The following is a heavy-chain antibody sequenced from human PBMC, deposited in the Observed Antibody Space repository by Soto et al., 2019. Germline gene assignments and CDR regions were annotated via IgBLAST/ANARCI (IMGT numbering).Heavy chain of an antibody. CDR2: INPNSGGT. CDR3: ARDTTPGGLDAFDI. Sequence: ASVKVSCKASGYTFTSYGISWVRQAPGQGLEWMGWINPNSGGTNYAQKFQGWVTMTRDTSISTAYMELSRLRSDDTAVYYCARDTTPGGLDAFDIWGQGTMVTVSS. CDR1: GYTFTSYG. D-gene: IGHD3-10*01. V-gene: IGHV1-2*04. J-gene: IGHJ3*02.